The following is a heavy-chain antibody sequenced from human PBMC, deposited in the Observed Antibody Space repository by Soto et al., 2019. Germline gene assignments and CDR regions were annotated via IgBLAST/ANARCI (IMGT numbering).Heavy chain of an antibody. D-gene: IGHD1-1*01. V-gene: IGHV4-31*03. J-gene: IGHJ4*02. CDR2: IYYSGST. Sequence: SETLSLTCTVSGGSISSGGYYWSWIRQHPGKGLEWIGYIYYSGSTYYNPSLKSRVTISVDTSKNQFSLKLSSVTAADTAVYYCARGLQPTEGYYFDYWGQGTLVTVSS. CDR3: ARGLQPTEGYYFDY. CDR1: GGSISSGGYY.